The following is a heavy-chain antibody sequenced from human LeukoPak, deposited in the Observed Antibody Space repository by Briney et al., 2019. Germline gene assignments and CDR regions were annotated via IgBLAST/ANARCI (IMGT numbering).Heavy chain of an antibody. V-gene: IGHV4-59*01. CDR3: ARRSWGSDFDY. CDR1: GGSPCSDL. Sequence: PEAPSLTSSYSGGSPCSDLWCCRSDTPGMAQEWIGYIYSSGSTNYTPSLRSRVSISVVTSENQFSLNLSSVTAADTAVYYCARRSWGSDFDYWGQGALVNVA. D-gene: IGHD3-16*01. J-gene: IGHJ4*02. CDR2: IYSSGST.